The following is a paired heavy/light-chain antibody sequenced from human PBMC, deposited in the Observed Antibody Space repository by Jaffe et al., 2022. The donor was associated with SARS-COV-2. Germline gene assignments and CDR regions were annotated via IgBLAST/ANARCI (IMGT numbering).Heavy chain of an antibody. D-gene: IGHD3-22*01. CDR1: GFAFSTYW. J-gene: IGHJ6*02. Sequence: EVQLVESGGGLVQPGGSLRLSCAASGFAFSTYWMHWVRQAPGKGLVWVSRINSDGSSTSADSVKGRFTISRDNAKNTLYLQMNSLRAEDTAVYYCAKGRTSYYYDDNGSYGMDVWGQGTTVTVSS. V-gene: IGHV3-74*01. CDR3: AKGRTSYYYDDNGSYGMDV. CDR2: INSDGSST.
Light chain of an antibody. V-gene: IGKV1-39*01. CDR1: QSVRSY. CDR2: AAS. CDR3: QQTYSSLST. J-gene: IGKJ1*01. Sequence: DIQMTQSPSSLSASVGDRVTITCRASQSVRSYLNWYQQKPGKAPKLLIYAASSLQSGVPSRFSGSGSGTDFTLTISSLQPEDFATYYCQQTYSSLSTFGQGTKVEIK.